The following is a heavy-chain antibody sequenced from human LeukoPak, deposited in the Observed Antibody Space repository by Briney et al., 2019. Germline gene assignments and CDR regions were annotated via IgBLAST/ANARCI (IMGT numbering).Heavy chain of an antibody. CDR3: ARSRSGYSYDHAAFDI. V-gene: IGHV4-59*01. J-gene: IGHJ3*02. CDR1: GGSISSYY. CDR2: IDYRGST. Sequence: SETLSLTCTVSGGSISSYYWSWLRQPPGKGLEWIAYIDYRGSTTYNPSLKSRVTISVDTSRNQFSLKLSSVTAADTAVYYCARSRSGYSYDHAAFDIWGQGTMVTVSS. D-gene: IGHD5-18*01.